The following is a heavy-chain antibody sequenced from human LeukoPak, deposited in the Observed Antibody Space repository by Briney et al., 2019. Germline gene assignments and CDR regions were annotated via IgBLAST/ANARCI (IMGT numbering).Heavy chain of an antibody. CDR3: AKDLDIVVVPAAVDAFDI. J-gene: IGHJ3*02. Sequence: GGSLRLSCAASGFTFSTYSMNWVRQAPGKGLEWVSSISSSSTYISHADSVKGRFTISRDNAKNSLYLQMNSLRVEDTAVYYCAKDLDIVVVPAAVDAFDIWGQGTMVTVSS. V-gene: IGHV3-21*04. D-gene: IGHD2-2*03. CDR1: GFTFSTYS. CDR2: ISSSSTYI.